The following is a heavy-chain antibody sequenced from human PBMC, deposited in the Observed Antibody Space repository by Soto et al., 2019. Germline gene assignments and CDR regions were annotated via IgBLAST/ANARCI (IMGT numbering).Heavy chain of an antibody. V-gene: IGHV4-59*08. Sequence: SETLSLTCTVSGCSISNFYWSWIRQPPGKGLEWIGYVYYTGSTSYNPSLKRRVTFSADSSRGQFSLRLNSVTAADTAVYYCARTVLGPDLLADSFVDYYYMDVWGQGTTVTVSS. J-gene: IGHJ6*03. CDR2: VYYTGST. CDR3: ARTVLGPDLLADSFVDYYYMDV. CDR1: GCSISNFY. D-gene: IGHD3-16*01.